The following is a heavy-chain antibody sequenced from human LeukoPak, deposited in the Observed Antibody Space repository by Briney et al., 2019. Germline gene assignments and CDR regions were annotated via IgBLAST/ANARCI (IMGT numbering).Heavy chain of an antibody. CDR3: ARRITKIRGFRSLHGFDP. CDR2: ISRGGDTI. Sequence: GGSLRLSCAASGFTFSDYYMTWIRQSPGKGLEWISDISRGGDTINYVDSVKGRFTMSRDNAKNSLDLQMNSLRAEDTAVYYCARRITKIRGFRSLHGFDPWGQGTLVIVSS. V-gene: IGHV3-11*01. J-gene: IGHJ5*02. CDR1: GFTFSDYY. D-gene: IGHD3-10*01.